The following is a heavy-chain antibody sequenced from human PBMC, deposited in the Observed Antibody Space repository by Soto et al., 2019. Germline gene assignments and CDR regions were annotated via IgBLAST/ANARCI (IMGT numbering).Heavy chain of an antibody. D-gene: IGHD4-4*01. CDR2: IHYSGST. CDR1: GCSITGYY. J-gene: IGHJ5*02. Sequence: PSETLSLTCTVSGCSITGYYWSWIRQPPGKGPEWIGNIHYSGSTNYNPSLKSLVTISVDTSKNQFSLRLSSVTAAVTAVYYCARHSYYSNPLRFDPWGQGTLVTVSS. CDR3: ARHSYYSNPLRFDP. V-gene: IGHV4-59*08.